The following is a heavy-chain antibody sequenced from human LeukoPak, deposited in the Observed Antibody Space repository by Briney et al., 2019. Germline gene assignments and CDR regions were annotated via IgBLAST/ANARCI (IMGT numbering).Heavy chain of an antibody. CDR1: GYSINSGFY. V-gene: IGHV4-38-2*02. Sequence: ASETLSLTCTVSGYSINSGFYWGWIRQPPGKRLEWVGSIYHSGGTYINPYLKSRVSIPVDTSKNQFSLKLSAVTAADTAVYYCARDLGYSDFDWAPRGPGTLVTVSS. CDR3: ARDLGYSDFDWAP. J-gene: IGHJ5*02. D-gene: IGHD5-12*01. CDR2: IYHSGGT.